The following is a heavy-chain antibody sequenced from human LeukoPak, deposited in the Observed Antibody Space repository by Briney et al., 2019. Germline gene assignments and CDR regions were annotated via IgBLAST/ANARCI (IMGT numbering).Heavy chain of an antibody. CDR2: ISSSSSYK. D-gene: IGHD3-3*01. CDR3: ARETTTIFGVVPYYFDY. J-gene: IGHJ4*02. Sequence: GGSLRLSCAASGLTFSTYTMSWVRQAPGRGLEWDSSISSSSSYKYYADSLKGRFTISRDNAKNSLSLQMNSLRAVDTAVYYCARETTTIFGVVPYYFDYWGQGTLVTVSS. CDR1: GLTFSTYT. V-gene: IGHV3-21*01.